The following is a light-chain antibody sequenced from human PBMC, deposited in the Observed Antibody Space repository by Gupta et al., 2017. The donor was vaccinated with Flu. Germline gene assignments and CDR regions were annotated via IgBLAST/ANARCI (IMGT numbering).Light chain of an antibody. CDR2: DAY. V-gene: IGLV7-46*01. CDR3: LLSYGGAWV. Sequence: CSSSLAAVTSSLYPYWFQQRPGQVPRTLISDAYNKRSWTPARFSGSLLGGKAILTLSGAQPEDEADYYCLLSYGGAWVFGGGTKLTVL. CDR1: LAAVTSSLY. J-gene: IGLJ2*01.